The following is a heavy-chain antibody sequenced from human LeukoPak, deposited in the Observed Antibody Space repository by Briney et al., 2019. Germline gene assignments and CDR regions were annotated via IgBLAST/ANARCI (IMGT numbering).Heavy chain of an antibody. Sequence: GGSLRLSCAASGVTFSRYWVHWVRQAPGKGLVWVSRVNGDVRSTTYADSVKGRFTISRDNAKNTLYMQMNSLKAEDTAVYYCARLYYYDSSGYNFDFWGQGTLVTVSS. CDR2: VNGDVRST. V-gene: IGHV3-74*01. J-gene: IGHJ4*02. CDR3: ARLYYYDSSGYNFDF. D-gene: IGHD3-22*01. CDR1: GVTFSRYW.